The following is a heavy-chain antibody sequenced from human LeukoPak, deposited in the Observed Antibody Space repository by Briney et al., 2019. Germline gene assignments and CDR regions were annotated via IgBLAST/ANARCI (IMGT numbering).Heavy chain of an antibody. D-gene: IGHD3-10*02. CDR3: AKERVPDNYYYYYMDV. Sequence: PGGSLRLSCAASGFTFSSYAMSWVRQAPGKGLEWVSAISGSGGSTYYADSVKSRFTISRDNSKNTLYLQMNSLRAEDTAVYYCAKERVPDNYYYYYMDVWGKGTTVTVSS. J-gene: IGHJ6*03. CDR1: GFTFSSYA. V-gene: IGHV3-23*01. CDR2: ISGSGGST.